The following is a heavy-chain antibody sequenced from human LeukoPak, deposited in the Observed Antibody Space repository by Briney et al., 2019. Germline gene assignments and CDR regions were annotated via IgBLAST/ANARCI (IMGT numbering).Heavy chain of an antibody. V-gene: IGHV4-59*01. D-gene: IGHD6-13*01. J-gene: IGHJ3*02. CDR3: ARSSAGTADFDI. Sequence: SETLSLTCTVSGGSISSYYWSWIRQPPGKGLEWIGYIYYSGSTNYNPSLKSRVTISVDTSKNQFSLELSSVTAADTAVYYCARSSAGTADFDIWGQGTMVTVSS. CDR2: IYYSGST. CDR1: GGSISSYY.